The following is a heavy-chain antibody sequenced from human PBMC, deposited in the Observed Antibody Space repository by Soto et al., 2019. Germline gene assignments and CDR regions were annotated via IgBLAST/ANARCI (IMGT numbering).Heavy chain of an antibody. CDR2: IHSSGSI. Sequence: KPSETLSLTCTVSGGSISSDDYYWSRIRQAPGRGLEWIGYIHSSGSIYYNPSLKSRATMSIDTAGNQFSLKVSSVTVADTAVYYCARDLDGLHDDTSGPFPRPGWGQGTLVTVSS. D-gene: IGHD3-22*01. J-gene: IGHJ1*01. CDR3: ARDLDGLHDDTSGPFPRPG. V-gene: IGHV4-30-4*01. CDR1: GGSISSDDYY.